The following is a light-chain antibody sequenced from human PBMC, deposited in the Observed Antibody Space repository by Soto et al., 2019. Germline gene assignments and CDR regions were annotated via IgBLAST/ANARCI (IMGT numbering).Light chain of an antibody. V-gene: IGKV3-20*01. Sequence: EIVLTQAPGTLSLSPGERATLSCSPSQSVSSSYLAWYQQKPGQAPRLLIYGASSRATGIPDRFSGSGSGTDFTLTISRLEPEDFAVYYCQQYDSSPKTFGQGTKVDI. CDR1: QSVSSSY. J-gene: IGKJ1*01. CDR2: GAS. CDR3: QQYDSSPKT.